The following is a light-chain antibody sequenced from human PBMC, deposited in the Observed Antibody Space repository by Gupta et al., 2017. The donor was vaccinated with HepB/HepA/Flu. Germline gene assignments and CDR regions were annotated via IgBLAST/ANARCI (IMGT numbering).Light chain of an antibody. Sequence: DIKMTQSPSTLSAAVGDRVTITCRASQSISSWLAWYQQKPGKAPNLLIYKASSLQSGVPSRFSGSGSGTEFTLTISSLQPDDFASYYCQQYKSAPYSFGQGTKLEIK. CDR2: KAS. V-gene: IGKV1-5*03. J-gene: IGKJ2*03. CDR3: QQYKSAPYS. CDR1: QSISSW.